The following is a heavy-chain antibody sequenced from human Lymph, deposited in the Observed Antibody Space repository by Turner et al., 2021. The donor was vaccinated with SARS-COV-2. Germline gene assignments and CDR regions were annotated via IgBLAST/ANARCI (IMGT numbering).Heavy chain of an antibody. J-gene: IGHJ6*02. Sequence: EVQLVESGGGLVQPGGSLRLPCAASGLTVSSNYMPWVRQAPGKGLEWVSVIYSDCRTYYTDTVKGRFTISRHKSKNTLYLQMNGLRAEDTAVYYCARDLDTAGGMDVWGQGTTVTVSS. D-gene: IGHD5-18*01. CDR3: ARDLDTAGGMDV. CDR1: GLTVSSNY. V-gene: IGHV3-53*04. CDR2: IYSDCRT.